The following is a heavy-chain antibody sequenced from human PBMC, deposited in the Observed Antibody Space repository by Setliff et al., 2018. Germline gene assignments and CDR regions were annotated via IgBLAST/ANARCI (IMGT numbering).Heavy chain of an antibody. J-gene: IGHJ3*02. D-gene: IGHD5-18*01. CDR3: ARDGGNGYGVDAYAGGGFDI. CDR1: GYSISSDHY. Sequence: SETLSLTCAVSGYSISSDHYWGRIRQPPGKGLEWIGSIYHSGSAYYNPSLKSRVTISVDTSKNQFSLKLSSVTAADRAVYYCARDGGNGYGVDAYAGGGFDIWGQGTMVTVSS. V-gene: IGHV4-38-2*02. CDR2: IYHSGSA.